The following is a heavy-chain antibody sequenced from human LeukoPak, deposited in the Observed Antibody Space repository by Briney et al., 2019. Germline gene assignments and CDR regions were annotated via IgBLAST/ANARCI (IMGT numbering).Heavy chain of an antibody. D-gene: IGHD3-10*01. CDR1: GGSISSSSYY. CDR2: IYYSGST. Sequence: SETLSLTCTVSGGSISSSSYYWGWIRQPPGKGLEWIGSIYYSGSTYYNPSLKSRVTISVDTSKNQFSLKLSSVTAADTAVYYCARAKGITMVRGVHIDYWGQGTLVSVSS. V-gene: IGHV4-39*07. CDR3: ARAKGITMVRGVHIDY. J-gene: IGHJ4*02.